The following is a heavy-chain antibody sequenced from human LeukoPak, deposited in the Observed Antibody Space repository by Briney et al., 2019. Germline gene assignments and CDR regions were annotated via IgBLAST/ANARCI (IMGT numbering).Heavy chain of an antibody. CDR2: FYHSGTT. CDR3: AREPPGY. Sequence: SETLSLTCNVSGYSISARYCWGWMRQPPGKGLEWIGCFYHSGTTYRNLALKSRVTISADTSTNQVSLKLTSVSAADTAVYYCAREPPGYWGQGILVTVSS. CDR1: GYSISARYC. J-gene: IGHJ4*02. V-gene: IGHV4-38-2*02.